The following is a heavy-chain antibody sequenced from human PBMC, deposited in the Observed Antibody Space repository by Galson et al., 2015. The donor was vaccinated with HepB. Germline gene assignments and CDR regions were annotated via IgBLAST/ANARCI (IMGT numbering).Heavy chain of an antibody. V-gene: IGHV3-66*01. CDR2: IYSGGST. D-gene: IGHD3-22*01. CDR1: GFTVSSNY. CDR3: ARDDYDSSGSPVGY. J-gene: IGHJ4*02. Sequence: SLRLSCAASGFTVSSNYMSWVRQAPGKGLEWVSVIYSGGSTYYADSVKGRFTISRDNSKNTLYLQMNSLRAEDTAVYYCARDDYDSSGSPVGYWGQGTLVTVSS.